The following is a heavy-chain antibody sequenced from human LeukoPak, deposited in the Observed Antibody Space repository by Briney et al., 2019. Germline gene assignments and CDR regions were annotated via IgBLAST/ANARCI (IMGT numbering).Heavy chain of an antibody. V-gene: IGHV3-30*03. CDR2: ISYDGNNK. Sequence: PGGSLRLSCAASGFTFSSYGMHWVHQAPGKGLEWVAGISYDGNNKYYGDSVKGRFTISRDNSKNTLYLQMNSLRAEDTAVYYCARDQGYCSGGSCYNIWGQGTMVTVSS. J-gene: IGHJ3*02. D-gene: IGHD2-15*01. CDR3: ARDQGYCSGGSCYNI. CDR1: GFTFSSYG.